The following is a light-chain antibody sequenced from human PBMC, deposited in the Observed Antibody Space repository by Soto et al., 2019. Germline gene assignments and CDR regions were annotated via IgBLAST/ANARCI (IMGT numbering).Light chain of an antibody. CDR1: SSDVGGYNY. V-gene: IGLV2-11*01. CDR3: CSYAGSSV. Sequence: QSVPTQPRSVSGCPGQSVTISFTGTSSDVGGYNYVSWYQQHPGKAPKLMIYDVSKRPSGVPDRFSGSKSGNTASLTISGLQAEDEADYYCCSYAGSSVFGTGPRSPS. CDR2: DVS. J-gene: IGLJ1*01.